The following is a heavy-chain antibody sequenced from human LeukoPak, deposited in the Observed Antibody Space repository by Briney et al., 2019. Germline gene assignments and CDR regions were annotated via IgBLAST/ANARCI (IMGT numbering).Heavy chain of an antibody. Sequence: GGSLRLSCAASGFTVSSNYMNWVRQAPGKGLEWVSVIYSGGSTYYADSVKGRSTISRDKSKNTLYLQMYSLRAEDTAVYYCARDDLDYPFDYWGQGTLVTVSS. CDR2: IYSGGST. V-gene: IGHV3-66*02. CDR1: GFTVSSNY. J-gene: IGHJ4*02. CDR3: ARDDLDYPFDY. D-gene: IGHD4-11*01.